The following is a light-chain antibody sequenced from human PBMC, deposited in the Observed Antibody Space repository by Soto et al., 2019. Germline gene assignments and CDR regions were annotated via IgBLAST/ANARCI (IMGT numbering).Light chain of an antibody. J-gene: IGKJ1*01. Sequence: DIQITQSPSSLSASVGDRVTITCRASQGIGNDLGWYQQKPGKVPKLLIYAASTLQSGVPSRFSGSGSGTDFTLTISSLQPEDVATYYCQKYNSAPWTFGQGTKVDIK. CDR1: QGIGND. V-gene: IGKV1-27*01. CDR3: QKYNSAPWT. CDR2: AAS.